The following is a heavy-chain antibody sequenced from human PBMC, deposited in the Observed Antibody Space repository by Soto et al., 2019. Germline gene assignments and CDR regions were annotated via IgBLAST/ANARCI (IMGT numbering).Heavy chain of an antibody. CDR1: GDSVSSNSAA. CDR2: TYYRSKWYN. D-gene: IGHD7-27*01. V-gene: IGHV6-1*01. CDR3: AGDQQARGGYYYGMDV. J-gene: IGHJ6*02. Sequence: SQTLSLTCAISGDSVSSNSAAWNWIRQSPSRGLEWLGRTYYRSKWYNDYAVSVKSRITINPDTSKNQFSLQLNSVTPEDTAVYYCAGDQQARGGYYYGMDVWGQGTTVTVSS.